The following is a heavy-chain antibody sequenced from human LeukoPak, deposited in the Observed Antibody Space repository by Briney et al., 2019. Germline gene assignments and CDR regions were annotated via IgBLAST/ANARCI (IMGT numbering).Heavy chain of an antibody. D-gene: IGHD2-2*01. V-gene: IGHV1-46*01. Sequence: GASVKVSCKASGYIFTSNYMHWVRQAPGQGLEWMGIINPNGGSTTSAQRFQGRVTMTRDTSTSTIYMELSSPRSDDTAVYYCARVERGYQATDYWGQGTLVTVSS. CDR1: GYIFTSNY. CDR3: ARVERGYQATDY. CDR2: INPNGGST. J-gene: IGHJ4*02.